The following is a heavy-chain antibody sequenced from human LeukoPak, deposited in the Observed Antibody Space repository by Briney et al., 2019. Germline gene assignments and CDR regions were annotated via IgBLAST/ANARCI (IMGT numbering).Heavy chain of an antibody. CDR3: ARNLQDYDFWSGYYIPIYFDY. V-gene: IGHV4-38-2*02. J-gene: IGHJ4*02. D-gene: IGHD3-3*01. CDR1: GYSMSSGYY. CDR2: IYYSGST. Sequence: PSETLSLTCTVSGYSMSSGYYWGWIRQPPGKGLEWIGSIYYSGSTYYNPSLKSRVTISVDTSKNQFSLKLSSVTAADTAVYYCARNLQDYDFWSGYYIPIYFDYWGQGTLVTVSS.